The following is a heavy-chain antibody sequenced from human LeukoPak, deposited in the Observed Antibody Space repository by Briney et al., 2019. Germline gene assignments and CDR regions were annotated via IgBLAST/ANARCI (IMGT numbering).Heavy chain of an antibody. D-gene: IGHD1-14*01. CDR3: ARDGTGAPGWFDP. Sequence: ASVRVSCKASGYTFTSYYMHWVRQAPGQGLEWMGIINPSGGSTSYAQKFQGRVTMTRDTSTSTVYMELSSLRSEDTAVYYCARDGTGAPGWFDPWDQGTLVTVSS. V-gene: IGHV1-46*01. J-gene: IGHJ5*02. CDR2: INPSGGST. CDR1: GYTFTSYY.